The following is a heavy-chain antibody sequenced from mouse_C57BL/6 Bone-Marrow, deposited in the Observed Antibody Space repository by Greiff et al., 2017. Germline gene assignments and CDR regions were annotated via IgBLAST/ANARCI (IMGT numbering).Heavy chain of an antibody. Sequence: VQLQQSGAELVKPGASVKMSCKASGYTFTSYWITWVKQRPGQGLEWIGDIYPGSGSTNYNEQFKSKATLTVDTSSSTAYMQLSSLTSEDTAVYCWARPRYCGSRSPANWGQRTLVTVSA. CDR1: GYTFTSYW. CDR3: ARPRYCGSRSPAN. J-gene: IGHJ3*01. V-gene: IGHV1-55*01. CDR2: IYPGSGST. D-gene: IGHD1-1*01.